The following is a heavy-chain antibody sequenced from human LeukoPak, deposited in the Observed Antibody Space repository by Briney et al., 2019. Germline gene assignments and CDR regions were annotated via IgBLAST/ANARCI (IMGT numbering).Heavy chain of an antibody. V-gene: IGHV3-23*01. CDR1: GFIFNNNA. CDR3: ASTIAAAGGFDY. D-gene: IGHD6-13*01. J-gene: IGHJ4*02. CDR2: INGGGDAT. Sequence: GGSLRLSCAASGFIFNNNAMSWVRQAPGKGLEWVSAINGGGDATEYADSVKGRFTISRDNSKKTLYLQMNSLRAEDTAVYYCASTIAAAGGFDYWGQGTLVTVSS.